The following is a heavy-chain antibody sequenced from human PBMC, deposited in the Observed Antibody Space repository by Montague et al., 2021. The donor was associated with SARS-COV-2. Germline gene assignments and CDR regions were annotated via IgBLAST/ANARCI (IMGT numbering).Heavy chain of an antibody. CDR2: VNQSGTT. CDR1: GGSFSNYY. D-gene: IGHD2-2*01. J-gene: IGHJ3*02. V-gene: IGHV4-34*01. CDR3: ARGRRPVVVPSAGPAGRAFGN. Sequence: SETLSLTCAISGGSFSNYYWSWIRQPPGKGLEWIGEVNQSGTTIYNPSVKSGVTISEDTSKNQFYLRLNSVTAADTAVYYCARGRRPVVVPSAGPAGRAFGNWGQGTMVIVSS.